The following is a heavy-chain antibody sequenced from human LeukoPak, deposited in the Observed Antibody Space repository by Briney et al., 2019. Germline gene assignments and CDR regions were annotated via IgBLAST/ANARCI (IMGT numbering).Heavy chain of an antibody. CDR3: ARGWGMRDYYMDV. V-gene: IGHV3-33*01. J-gene: IGHJ6*03. CDR2: IWYDGSNK. Sequence: GGSLRLSCAASGFTFSSYGMHWVRQAPGKGLEWVAVIWYDGSNKYYADSVKGRFTISRDNSKNTLYLQMNSLRAEDTAVYYCARGWGMRDYYMDVWGEGTTVTVSS. CDR1: GFTFSSYG. D-gene: IGHD2-8*01.